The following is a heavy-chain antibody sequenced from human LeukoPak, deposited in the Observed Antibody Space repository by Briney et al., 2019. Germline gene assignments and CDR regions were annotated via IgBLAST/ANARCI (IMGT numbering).Heavy chain of an antibody. D-gene: IGHD3-16*02. CDR3: ARAISAFGGVIGSLCY. Sequence: GGSLRLSCAASEFTFSSYWMSWVRQAPGKGLEWVANIKQDGSEKYYVDSVKGRFTISRDNAKNSLYLQMSSLRAEDTAVYYCARAISAFGGVIGSLCYRGQGTLVTVSS. J-gene: IGHJ4*02. V-gene: IGHV3-7*01. CDR2: IKQDGSEK. CDR1: EFTFSSYW.